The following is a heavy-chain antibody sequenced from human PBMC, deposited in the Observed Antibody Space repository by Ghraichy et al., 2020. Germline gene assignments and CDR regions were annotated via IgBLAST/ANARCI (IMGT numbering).Heavy chain of an antibody. J-gene: IGHJ4*02. CDR1: GGSISSYY. V-gene: IGHV4-59*01. CDR3: ASSGYSGPGSY. CDR2: IYYSGST. D-gene: IGHD5-12*01. Sequence: SETLSLTCTVSGGSISSYYWSWIRQPPGKGLEWIGYIYYSGSTNYNPSLKSRVTISVDTSKNQFSLKLSSVTAADTAVYYCASSGYSGPGSYWGQGTLVTVSS.